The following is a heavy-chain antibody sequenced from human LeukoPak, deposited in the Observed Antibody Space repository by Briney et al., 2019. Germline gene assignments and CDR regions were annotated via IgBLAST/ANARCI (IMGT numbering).Heavy chain of an antibody. D-gene: IGHD3-9*01. CDR3: ARVILTGYYEVVDY. V-gene: IGHV4-59*01. CDR1: GGSISSYY. J-gene: IGHJ4*02. CDR2: IYYSGST. Sequence: PSETLSLTCTVSGGSISSYYWGWIRQPPGKGLEWIGYIYYSGSTNYNPSLKSRVTISVDTSKNQFSLKLSSVTAADTAVYYCARVILTGYYEVVDYWGQGTLVTVSS.